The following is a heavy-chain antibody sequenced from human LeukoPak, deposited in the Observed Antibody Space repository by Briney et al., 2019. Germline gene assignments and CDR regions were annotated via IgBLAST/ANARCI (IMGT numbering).Heavy chain of an antibody. CDR2: IYYSGST. V-gene: IGHV4-39*07. CDR3: ARDRRLSIAVASNWFDP. J-gene: IGHJ5*02. CDR1: GGSISSSSYY. Sequence: SETLSLTCTVSGGSISSSSYYWGWIRQPPGKGLEWIGSIYYSGSTYYNPSLKSRVTISVDTSKNQFSLKLSSVTAADTAVYYCARDRRLSIAVASNWFDPWGQGTLVTVSS. D-gene: IGHD6-19*01.